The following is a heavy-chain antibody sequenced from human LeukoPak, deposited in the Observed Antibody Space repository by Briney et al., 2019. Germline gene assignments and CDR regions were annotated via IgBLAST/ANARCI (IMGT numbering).Heavy chain of an antibody. V-gene: IGHV1-18*04. D-gene: IGHD6-19*01. CDR2: IGGYNGHT. CDR1: GYTFTSYG. Sequence: GASVKVSCKASGYTFTSYGINWVRQAPGQGLEWMGWIGGYNGHTNYVQKMQGRVTMTTDTSTSTAYMELRSLRSDDTAVYYCARGPGIAVAGVFDYWGQGSLVTVSS. CDR3: ARGPGIAVAGVFDY. J-gene: IGHJ4*02.